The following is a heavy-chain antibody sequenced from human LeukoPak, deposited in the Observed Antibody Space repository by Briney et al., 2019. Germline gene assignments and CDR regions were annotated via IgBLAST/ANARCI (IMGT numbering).Heavy chain of an antibody. CDR3: ARPRYCSGGSCYVDY. CDR2: IYSGGST. Sequence: GGSLRLSCAASGFTVSSNYMSWVRQAPGKGLEWVSVIYSGGSTYYVDSVKGRFTISRDNSKNTLYLQMNSLRAEDTAVYYCARPRYCSGGSCYVDYWGQGTLVTVSS. J-gene: IGHJ4*02. D-gene: IGHD2-15*01. CDR1: GFTVSSNY. V-gene: IGHV3-53*01.